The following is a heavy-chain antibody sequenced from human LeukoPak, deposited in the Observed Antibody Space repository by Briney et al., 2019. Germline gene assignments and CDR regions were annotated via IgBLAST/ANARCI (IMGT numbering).Heavy chain of an antibody. D-gene: IGHD6-19*01. CDR2: INWNGGSI. V-gene: IGHV3-20*04. J-gene: IGHJ4*02. CDR3: VRGYSSGWYYFDY. CDR1: GFSFDNYG. Sequence: GGSLRLSCAASGFSFDNYGMSWIRQAPGKGLEWVSVINWNGGSITYADSVKGRFTISRDNAKNSLYLQMNSLRAEDTAFYYCVRGYSSGWYYFDYWGQGTVVTVSS.